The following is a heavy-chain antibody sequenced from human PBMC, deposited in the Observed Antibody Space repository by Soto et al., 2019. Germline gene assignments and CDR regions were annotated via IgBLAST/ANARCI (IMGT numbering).Heavy chain of an antibody. CDR2: INHSGST. J-gene: IGHJ4*02. CDR1: GGSFSGYY. D-gene: IGHD2-21*02. V-gene: IGHV4-34*01. Sequence: SETLSLTCAVYGGSFSGYYWSWIRQPPGKGLEWIGEINHSGSTNYNPSLKSRVTISVDTSKNQFSLKLSSVTAADTAVYYCARGPYVPLAYCGGDCYRKFDYWGQGTLVTVSS. CDR3: ARGPYVPLAYCGGDCYRKFDY.